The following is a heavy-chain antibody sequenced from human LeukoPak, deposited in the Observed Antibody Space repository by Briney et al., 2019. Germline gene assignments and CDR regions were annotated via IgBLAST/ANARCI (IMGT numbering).Heavy chain of an antibody. V-gene: IGHV1-46*01. CDR3: AREMATIMHY. J-gene: IGHJ4*02. D-gene: IGHD5-24*01. Sequence: ASVTVSFKASGYTFTGYYMHWVRQAPGQGLAWMGIINPSGGRTSYAQKFQGRVTMTRDTSTSTVYMELSSLRSEDTAVYYCAREMATIMHYWGQGTLVTVSS. CDR1: GYTFTGYY. CDR2: INPSGGRT.